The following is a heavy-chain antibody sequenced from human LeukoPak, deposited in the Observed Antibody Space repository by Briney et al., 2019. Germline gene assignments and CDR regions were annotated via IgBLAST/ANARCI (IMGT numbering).Heavy chain of an antibody. J-gene: IGHJ3*02. CDR1: GFTFDDYA. V-gene: IGHV3-9*01. Sequence: PGGSLRLSCAASGFTFDDYAMHWVRQAPGKGLEWVSGISWNSGSIGYADSAKGRFTISRDNAKNSLYLQMNSLRAEDTALYYCAKDTVAVAGRAFDIWGQGTMVTVSS. CDR2: ISWNSGSI. D-gene: IGHD6-19*01. CDR3: AKDTVAVAGRAFDI.